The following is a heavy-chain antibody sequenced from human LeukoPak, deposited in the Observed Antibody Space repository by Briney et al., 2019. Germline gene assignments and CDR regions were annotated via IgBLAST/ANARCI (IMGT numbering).Heavy chain of an antibody. CDR1: GFTFDDYA. J-gene: IGHJ4*02. Sequence: GRSLRLSCAASGFTFDDYAMHWVRQAPGKGLEWVSGISWNSGSIGYADSVKGRFTISRDNAKNSLYLQMNSLRAEDTAVYYCARGGTAMVTDFDYWGQGTLVTVSS. V-gene: IGHV3-9*01. CDR3: ARGGTAMVTDFDY. CDR2: ISWNSGSI. D-gene: IGHD5-18*01.